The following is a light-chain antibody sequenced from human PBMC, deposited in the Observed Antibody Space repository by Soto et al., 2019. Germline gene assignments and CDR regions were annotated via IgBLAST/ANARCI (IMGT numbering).Light chain of an antibody. Sequence: ELVMTQSPDTLSVSPGERATLLCRASQSVRNNLAWYQQKPGQAPRLLIYGASSRATGIPDRFSGSGSGTDFTLTINRLEPDDFAVYYCQQYGSSSSWSFGQGTKVDIK. J-gene: IGKJ1*01. CDR2: GAS. V-gene: IGKV3-20*01. CDR1: QSVRNN. CDR3: QQYGSSSSWS.